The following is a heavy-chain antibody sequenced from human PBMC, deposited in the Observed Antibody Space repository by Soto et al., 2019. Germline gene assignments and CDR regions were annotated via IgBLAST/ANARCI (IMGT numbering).Heavy chain of an antibody. CDR2: IYYSGST. CDR3: AREQRGIAAAATSWFDP. V-gene: IGHV4-59*01. J-gene: IGHJ5*02. Sequence: NRSATLSLTCTVSGGSISSYYWSWIRQPPGKGLEWIGYIYYSGSTNYNPSLKSRVTISVDTSKNQFSLKLSSVTAADTAVYYCAREQRGIAAAATSWFDPWGQGTLVTVSS. CDR1: GGSISSYY. D-gene: IGHD6-13*01.